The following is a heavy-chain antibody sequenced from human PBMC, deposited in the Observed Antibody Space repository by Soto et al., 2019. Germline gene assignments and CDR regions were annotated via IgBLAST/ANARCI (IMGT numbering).Heavy chain of an antibody. J-gene: IGHJ4*02. CDR2: MNPNSGNT. CDR1: GYTFTTYN. D-gene: IGHD2-21*02. CDR3: VRYGVAATY. V-gene: IGHV1-8*01. Sequence: VASVKVSCKASGYTFTTYNINWDRQATGQGLEWMGWMNPNSGNTGYAQKFQDRITLTRDTSITTAYMELSSLRSDDTAVYFCVRYGVAATYWGQGTLVTVSS.